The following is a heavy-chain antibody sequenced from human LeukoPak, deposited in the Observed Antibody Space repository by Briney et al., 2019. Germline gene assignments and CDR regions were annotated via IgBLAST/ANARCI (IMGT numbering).Heavy chain of an antibody. V-gene: IGHV5-51*01. CDR3: ATSRYCTNGVCYTQHDS. J-gene: IGHJ5*01. D-gene: IGHD2-8*01. Sequence: GESLKISCKGSGYTFANYWIAWVRQMPGKGLEWMGIIYPGASDTRYSPSFQGQVTISADKSIRSAYLQWSSLKASDTAMYYCATSRYCTNGVCYTQHDSWGQGTLVTVSS. CDR1: GYTFANYW. CDR2: IYPGASDT.